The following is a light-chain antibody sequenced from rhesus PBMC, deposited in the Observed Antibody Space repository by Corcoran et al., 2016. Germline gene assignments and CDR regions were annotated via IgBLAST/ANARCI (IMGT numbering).Light chain of an antibody. CDR2: DAS. V-gene: IGKV1-25*01. Sequence: DIQMTQSPSSLSASVGDTVTITCQASQGISTYLAWYQQKPGKAPKLLIYDASTVQSGVPSKFRGSGSGTEFTLTISSLQPEDFATYYCQQHNSYPLTFGGGTKVEIK. J-gene: IGKJ4*01. CDR1: QGISTY. CDR3: QQHNSYPLT.